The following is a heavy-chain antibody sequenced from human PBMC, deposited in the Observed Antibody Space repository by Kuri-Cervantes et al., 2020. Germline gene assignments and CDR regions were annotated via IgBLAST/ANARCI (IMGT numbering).Heavy chain of an antibody. D-gene: IGHD6-13*01. V-gene: IGHV2-5*01. J-gene: IGHJ5*02. CDR1: GFSLSTTRVS. CDR3: AHSSSWTGWFDP. CDR2: IYWNDDK. Sequence: SGPTLVKSTQTLTLTCTFSGFSLSTTRVSVGWIRQPPGKALEWFALIYWNDDKHYSPSLKSRLTITKDTSKNQVVLTMTNMDPVDTGTYFCAHSSSWTGWFDPWGQGTLVTVSS.